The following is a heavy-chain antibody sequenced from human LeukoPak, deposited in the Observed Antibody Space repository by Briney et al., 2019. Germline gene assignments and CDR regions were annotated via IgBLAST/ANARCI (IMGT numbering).Heavy chain of an antibody. D-gene: IGHD3-10*01. Sequence: SETLSLTCTVSGDSISSSDYYWGWIRQPPGKGLVWIGSIYYNGYTYNNPSLKSRLTMSVDTSKNHFSLKLNSVTATDTAVYYCARQGGDTMVRGVIKDWFDPWGQGTLVTVSS. V-gene: IGHV4-39*01. CDR3: ARQGGDTMVRGVIKDWFDP. CDR2: IYYNGYT. CDR1: GDSISSSDYY. J-gene: IGHJ5*02.